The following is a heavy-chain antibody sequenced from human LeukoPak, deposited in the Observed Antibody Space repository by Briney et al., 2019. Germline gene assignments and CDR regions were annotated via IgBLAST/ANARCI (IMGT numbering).Heavy chain of an antibody. CDR2: IYYSGST. CDR1: GGSISSHY. D-gene: IGHD3-10*01. J-gene: IGHJ5*02. CDR3: ARGRRTYGSGPYNWFDP. V-gene: IGHV4-59*11. Sequence: SETLSLTCTVSGGSISSHYWSWIRQPPGKGLEWIGYIYYSGSTNYNPSLKSRVTISVDTSKNQFSLKLSSVTATDTAVYYCARGRRTYGSGPYNWFDPWGQGTLVTVSS.